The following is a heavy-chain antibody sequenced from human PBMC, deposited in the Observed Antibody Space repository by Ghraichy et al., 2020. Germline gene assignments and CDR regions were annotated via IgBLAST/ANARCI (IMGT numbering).Heavy chain of an antibody. CDR3: ARWGTGNLHY. CDR2: VNQDGSER. CDR1: GFIFSGFN. J-gene: IGHJ4*02. D-gene: IGHD1-1*01. V-gene: IGHV3-7*01. Sequence: LSLTCEASGFIFSGFNMNWVRQAPGKGLEWVANVNQDGSERSYVESVRGRFTISRDNPKKSLYLQMNSLRVEDTAVYYCARWGTGNLHYWGQGTLVTVSS.